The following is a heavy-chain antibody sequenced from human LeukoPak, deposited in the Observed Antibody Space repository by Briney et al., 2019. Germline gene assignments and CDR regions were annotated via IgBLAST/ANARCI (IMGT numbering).Heavy chain of an antibody. CDR3: ASSYYDILTGIYIDF. CDR1: GFTFSSYE. J-gene: IGHJ4*02. CDR2: ISSSGSTI. D-gene: IGHD3-9*01. V-gene: IGHV3-48*03. Sequence: GGSLRLSCAASGFTFSSYEMNWVRQAPGKGLEWVSYISSSGSTIYYADSVKGRFTISRDNAKNSLYLQMNSLRAEDTAVYYCASSYYDILTGIYIDFWGQGTLVTVSS.